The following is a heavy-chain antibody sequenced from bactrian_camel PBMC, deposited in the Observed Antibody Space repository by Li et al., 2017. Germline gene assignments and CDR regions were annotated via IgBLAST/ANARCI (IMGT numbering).Heavy chain of an antibody. J-gene: IGHJ4*01. CDR1: GFTFSRYS. CDR3: AVQRPAGRCRSPSRGYHN. CDR2: IYSDASNT. V-gene: IGHV3S5*01. Sequence: HVQLVESGGGLVQPGGSLRLSCAASGFTFSRYSMSWVRQAPGKGLEWVSSIYSDASNTYYVDSVKGRFTISQNTAKNTMYLQMNDLKTEDTATYVRAVQRPAGRCRSPSRGYHNWGQGTQVTVS. D-gene: IGHD5*01.